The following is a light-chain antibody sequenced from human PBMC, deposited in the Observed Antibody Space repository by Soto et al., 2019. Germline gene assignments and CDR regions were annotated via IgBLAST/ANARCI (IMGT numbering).Light chain of an antibody. V-gene: IGKV3-15*01. CDR2: GAS. CDR3: QQYNNWPPLT. Sequence: QSPATLSVSPGERATLSCRASQSVINNLAWYQQKPGQAPRLLIYGASTRATGIPARFSGSGSGTEFTLTISSLQSEDFAVYYCQQYNNWPPLTFGGGTKVDIK. CDR1: QSVINN. J-gene: IGKJ4*01.